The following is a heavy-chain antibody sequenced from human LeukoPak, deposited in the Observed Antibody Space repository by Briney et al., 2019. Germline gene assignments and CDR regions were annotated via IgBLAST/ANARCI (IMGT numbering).Heavy chain of an antibody. V-gene: IGHV3-21*01. CDR2: ITGDGGYT. D-gene: IGHD3-3*01. Sequence: PGGSLRLSCAASGFTFSNYAMAWVRQGPEKGLEWVSGITGDGGYTYYADSVKGRFTISRDNAKNSLYLQMNSLRAEDTAVYYCARGRYYDFWSGPLFDYWGQGTLVTVSS. J-gene: IGHJ4*02. CDR1: GFTFSNYA. CDR3: ARGRYYDFWSGPLFDY.